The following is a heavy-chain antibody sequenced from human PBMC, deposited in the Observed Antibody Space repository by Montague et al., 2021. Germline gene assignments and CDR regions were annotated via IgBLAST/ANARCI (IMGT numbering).Heavy chain of an antibody. J-gene: IGHJ5*02. Sequence: SETLSLTCTVSGGSIRSNCYWWAWLRQPPGKGLEYFVSTFNTMSSYYSPSLKSRVTISVSTSQNQFSLRLSAVTAADTAVYYCARSLYCLCGSCYSGFDPWGQGTLVTVSS. CDR2: TFNTMSS. CDR3: ARSLYCLCGSCYSGFDP. D-gene: IGHD2-15*01. CDR1: GGSIRSNCYW. V-gene: IGHV4-39*01.